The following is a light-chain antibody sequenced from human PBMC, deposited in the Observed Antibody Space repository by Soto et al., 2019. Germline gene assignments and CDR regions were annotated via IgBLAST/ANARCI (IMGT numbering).Light chain of an antibody. CDR2: DAS. V-gene: IGKV3-11*01. Sequence: EIVLTESPATPSLSPGERATLSCRASQSVSSYLSWYQQKPGQAPRLLIYDASNRATGIPARFSGSGSGTDFTLTISSLEPEDFAVYYCQHRSNWPLTFGGGTKVDI. CDR1: QSVSSY. J-gene: IGKJ4*01. CDR3: QHRSNWPLT.